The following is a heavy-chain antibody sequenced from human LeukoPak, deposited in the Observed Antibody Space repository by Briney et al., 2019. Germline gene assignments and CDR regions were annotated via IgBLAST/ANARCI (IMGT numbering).Heavy chain of an antibody. CDR1: GFTFSDYY. V-gene: IGHV3-11*04. Sequence: GGSLRLSCAASGFTFSDYYMSWIRQAPGKGLEWVSYISSSGSTIYYADSVKGRFTISRDNAKNSLYLQMNSLRAEDTAVYYCARDQVRRPITVAGIINSFDYWGQGTLVTVSS. CDR2: ISSSGSTI. D-gene: IGHD6-19*01. J-gene: IGHJ4*02. CDR3: ARDQVRRPITVAGIINSFDY.